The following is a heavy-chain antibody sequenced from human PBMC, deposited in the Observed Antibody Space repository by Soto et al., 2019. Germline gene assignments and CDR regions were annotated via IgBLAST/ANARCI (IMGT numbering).Heavy chain of an antibody. CDR2: IYYSGST. J-gene: IGHJ6*02. Sequence: SETLSLTCTVSGGSISSGGYYWSWIRQHPGKGLEWIGYIYYSGSTYYNPSLKSRVTISVDTSKNQFSLKLSSVTAADTAVYYCARGGDILTGSITYYYYYGMDVWGQGTTVTVSS. CDR3: ARGGDILTGSITYYYYYGMDV. V-gene: IGHV4-31*03. CDR1: GGSISSGGYY. D-gene: IGHD3-9*01.